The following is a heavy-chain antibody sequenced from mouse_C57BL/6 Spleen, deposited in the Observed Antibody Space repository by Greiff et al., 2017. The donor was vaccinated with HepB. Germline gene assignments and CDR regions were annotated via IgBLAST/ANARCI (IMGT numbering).Heavy chain of an antibody. D-gene: IGHD2-3*01. CDR1: GYTFTSYG. Sequence: VQLQQSGAELARPGASVKLSCKASGYTFTSYGISWVKQRTGQGLEWIGEIYPRSGNTYYNEKFKGKATLTADKSSSTAYMELRSLTSEDSAVYFCARIYDGYYKGLDYWGQGTSVTVSS. CDR3: ARIYDGYYKGLDY. CDR2: IYPRSGNT. V-gene: IGHV1-81*01. J-gene: IGHJ4*01.